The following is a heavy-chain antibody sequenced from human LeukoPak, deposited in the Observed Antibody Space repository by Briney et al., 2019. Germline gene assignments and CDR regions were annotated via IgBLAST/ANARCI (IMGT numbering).Heavy chain of an antibody. CDR2: IYYSGTT. CDR3: AKHYMGSSYSHGLDC. Sequence: WVRQAPGKGLEWIGSIYYSGTTYYNPSLKSRVTISVDTSKNQFSLKLSSVTAADTALYYCAKHYMGSSYSHGLDCWGQGTLVTVSS. D-gene: IGHD3-10*01. V-gene: IGHV4-39*01. J-gene: IGHJ4*02.